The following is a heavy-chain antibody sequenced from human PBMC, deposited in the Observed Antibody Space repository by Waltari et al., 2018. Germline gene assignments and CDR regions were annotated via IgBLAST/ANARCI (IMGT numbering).Heavy chain of an antibody. CDR1: GFTVTSTY. V-gene: IGHV3-66*01. D-gene: IGHD6-6*01. J-gene: IGHJ3*01. CDR3: ARGGQIVRPRPLDL. CDR2: IYSRATT. Sequence: EGQLVESGGGLVKPGGSLRLSCAASGFTVTSTYMNWVRPAPGKGREGVSTIYSRATTFYADSVKGRFTISRDNSKNLLFLQMDDLRVNDTAVYYCARGGQIVRPRPLDLWGPGTLVTVSS.